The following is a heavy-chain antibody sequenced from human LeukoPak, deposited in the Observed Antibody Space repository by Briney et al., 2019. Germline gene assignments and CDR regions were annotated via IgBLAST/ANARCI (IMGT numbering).Heavy chain of an antibody. Sequence: GGSLRLSCAASGFIFDDYGMSWVRQVPGKGLEWVSGINWNGGTTDYADSVKGRFAISRDNAENSLSLQMNSLRAEDTALYHCVRNATAGSGGAYYYYYIDVWGKGTTVTVSS. V-gene: IGHV3-20*01. CDR1: GFIFDDYG. CDR3: VRNATAGSGGAYYYYYIDV. J-gene: IGHJ6*03. CDR2: INWNGGTT. D-gene: IGHD4-11*01.